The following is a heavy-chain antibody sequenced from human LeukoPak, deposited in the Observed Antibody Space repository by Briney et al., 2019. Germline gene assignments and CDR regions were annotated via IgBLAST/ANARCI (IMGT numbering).Heavy chain of an antibody. CDR3: ARLIAAAGTSY. D-gene: IGHD6-13*01. J-gene: IGHJ4*02. V-gene: IGHV4-34*01. CDR2: INHSGST. Sequence: PSETLSLTCAVYGGSFSGYYWSWIRQPPGKGLEWIGEINHSGSTNYNPSLKSRVTILVDTSKNQFSLKLSSVTAADTAVYYCARLIAAAGTSYWGQGTLVTVSS. CDR1: GGSFSGYY.